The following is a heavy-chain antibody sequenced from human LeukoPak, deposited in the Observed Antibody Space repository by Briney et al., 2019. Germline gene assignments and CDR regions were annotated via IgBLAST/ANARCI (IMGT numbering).Heavy chain of an antibody. D-gene: IGHD1-7*01. V-gene: IGHV3-48*04. CDR3: ARVRITGTFLFDY. CDR2: ISTGSTTI. CDR1: GFTFSSYS. J-gene: IGHJ4*02. Sequence: GGSLRLSCAASGFTFSSYSMNWVRQAPGKGLEWVSYISTGSTTIYYADSVQGRFTISRDNAKNSLYLQMNSLRAEDTAVYYCARVRITGTFLFDYWGQGTLVTVSS.